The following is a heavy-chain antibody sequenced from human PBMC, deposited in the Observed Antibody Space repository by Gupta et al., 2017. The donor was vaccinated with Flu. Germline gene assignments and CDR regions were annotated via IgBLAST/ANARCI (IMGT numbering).Heavy chain of an antibody. CDR2: ISYDGSNK. J-gene: IGHJ4*02. Sequence: QLQLVESGGGVVQPGRSLSLSCAASRSTFCSHGMHWVRQAPGKGLEWGAVISYDGSNKYYADSVKGRFTISRDNSKNTLYLQMNSLRAEDTAVYYCAKDRIGGVDYWGQGTLVTGSS. D-gene: IGHD1-26*01. V-gene: IGHV3-30*18. CDR3: AKDRIGGVDY. CDR1: RSTFCSHG.